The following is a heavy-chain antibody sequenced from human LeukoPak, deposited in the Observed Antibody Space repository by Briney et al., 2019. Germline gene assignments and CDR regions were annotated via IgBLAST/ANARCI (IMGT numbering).Heavy chain of an antibody. D-gene: IGHD6-19*01. CDR2: IYPGDSDT. V-gene: IGHV5-51*01. J-gene: IGHJ5*02. CDR1: GYSFISYW. CDR3: AKYTARAQYSSGWSNWFDP. Sequence: GESLKISCKGSGYSFISYWIGWVRQMPGKGLEWMGIIYPGDSDTRYSPSFQGQVTISADKSISTAYLQWSSLKASDTAMYYCAKYTARAQYSSGWSNWFDPWGQGTLVTVSS.